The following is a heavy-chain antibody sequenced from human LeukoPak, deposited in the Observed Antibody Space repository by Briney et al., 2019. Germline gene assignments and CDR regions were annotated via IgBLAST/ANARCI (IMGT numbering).Heavy chain of an antibody. CDR2: IKQDGSEK. CDR3: ASGPYYYYYMDV. V-gene: IGHV3-7*01. CDR1: GFTFSSYW. J-gene: IGHJ6*03. Sequence: GGSLRLSCAASGFTFSSYWMSWVRQAPGKGLEWVANIKQDGSEKYYVDSVKGRFTISRGNAKNSLYLQMNSLRAEDTAVYYCASGPYYYYYMDVWGKGTTVTVSS.